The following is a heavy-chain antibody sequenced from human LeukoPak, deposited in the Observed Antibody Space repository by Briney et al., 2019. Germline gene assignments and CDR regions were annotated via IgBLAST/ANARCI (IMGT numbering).Heavy chain of an antibody. CDR2: ISSSSSYI. CDR3: ARGSADDAFDI. Sequence: GGSLRLSCAASGFTFSSYSMNWVRQAPGKGLEWVSSISSSSSYIYYADSVKGRFTISRDNAKNSLYLQMNSLRAEDTAVYYCARGSADDAFDIWGQGTMVTVSS. CDR1: GFTFSSYS. V-gene: IGHV3-21*04. J-gene: IGHJ3*02.